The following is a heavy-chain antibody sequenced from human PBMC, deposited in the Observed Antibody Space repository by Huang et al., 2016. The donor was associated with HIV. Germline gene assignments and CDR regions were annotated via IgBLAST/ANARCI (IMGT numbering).Heavy chain of an antibody. CDR3: ARTAYSYGFRQGYNWFDP. V-gene: IGHV1-69*13. CDR2: ILPSFGTA. Sequence: QVLLVQSGAEVRKPGSSVKVSCTAFGGTFSSYAISWVRQAPGQGLEGMGGILPSFGTANYTQKFKGRVTITVDESTNTGYMELTRVTSEDTAVYYCARTAYSYGFRQGYNWFDPWGQGTPVTVSS. CDR1: GGTFSSYA. J-gene: IGHJ5*02. D-gene: IGHD5-18*01.